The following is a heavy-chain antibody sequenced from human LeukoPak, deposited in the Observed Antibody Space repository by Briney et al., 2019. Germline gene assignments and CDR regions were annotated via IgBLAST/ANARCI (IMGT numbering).Heavy chain of an antibody. V-gene: IGHV3-30-3*01. CDR2: ISYDGSNK. Sequence: GGSLRLSCAASGFTFSSYAMHWARQASGKGLEWVAVISYDGSNKYYADSVKGRFTISRDNSKNTLYLQMNSLRAEDTAVYYCARDRVGATDYFDYWGQGTLVTVSS. CDR3: ARDRVGATDYFDY. CDR1: GFTFSSYA. D-gene: IGHD1-26*01. J-gene: IGHJ4*02.